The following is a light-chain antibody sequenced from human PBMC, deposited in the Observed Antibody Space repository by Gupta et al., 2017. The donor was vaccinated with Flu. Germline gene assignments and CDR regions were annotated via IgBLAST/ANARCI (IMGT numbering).Light chain of an antibody. V-gene: IGKV1-39*01. CDR2: STF. CDR1: QNINTY. J-gene: IGKJ4*01. CDR3: QQSDSAPIT. Sequence: DIQMTQSPSSLSASVGDRVTITCRASQNINTYLNWYQQKPGRAPKLLIFSTFDLQSGVPSRFSGSASGTXFTLTIXRLQPEDSATYYCQQSDSAPITFGXASKVQIK.